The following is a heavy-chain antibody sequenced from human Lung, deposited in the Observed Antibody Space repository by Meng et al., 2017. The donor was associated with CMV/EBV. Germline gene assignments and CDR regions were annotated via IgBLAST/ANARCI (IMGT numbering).Heavy chain of an antibody. CDR1: GFTFSSYA. CDR3: AHTFWCGCYRPDYGMDV. CDR2: ISGSGGST. Sequence: GGSLRLSCAASGFTFSSYAMSWVRQAPGKGLEWVSAISGSGGSTYYADSVKGRFTISRDNSKNTLYLQMISLRAEDTAVYYCAHTFWCGCYRPDYGMDVWGQGTTVTVSS. D-gene: IGHD3-3*01. J-gene: IGHJ6*02. V-gene: IGHV3-23*01.